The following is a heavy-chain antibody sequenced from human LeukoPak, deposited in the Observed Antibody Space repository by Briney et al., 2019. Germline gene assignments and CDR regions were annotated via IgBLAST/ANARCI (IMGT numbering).Heavy chain of an antibody. CDR1: GFTFSSYA. CDR3: AKVTDSSSWYGQYFQH. J-gene: IGHJ1*01. V-gene: IGHV3-23*01. D-gene: IGHD6-13*01. CDR2: ISGSGAST. Sequence: GRSLRLSCAASGFTFSSYAMSWVRQAPGKGLEWVSGISGSGASTYYADSVKGRFTISRENSKNTLYLQMNSLRAEDTAVYYCAKVTDSSSWYGQYFQHWGQGTLVTVSS.